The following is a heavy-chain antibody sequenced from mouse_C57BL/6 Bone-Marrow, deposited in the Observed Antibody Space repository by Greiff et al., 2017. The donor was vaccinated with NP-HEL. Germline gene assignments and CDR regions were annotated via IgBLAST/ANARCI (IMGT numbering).Heavy chain of an antibody. CDR1: GYTFTSSG. CDR2: IYPRSGNT. J-gene: IGHJ1*03. D-gene: IGHD2-1*01. V-gene: IGHV1-81*01. Sequence: QVQLQQSGAELARPGASVKLSCKASGYTFTSSGISWVKQRTGQGLEWIGEIYPRSGNTYYNEKFKGKATLTAAKSYSTAYMELRSLTSEDSDVYFCARRGNYDWYFDVWGTGTTATVSS. CDR3: ARRGNYDWYFDV.